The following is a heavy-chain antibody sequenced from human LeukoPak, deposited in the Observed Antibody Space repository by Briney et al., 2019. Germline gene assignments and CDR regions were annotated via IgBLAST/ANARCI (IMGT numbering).Heavy chain of an antibody. CDR3: ARVRFLEWTMDV. Sequence: ASVKVSCQASGYTFTGYYMHWGRQAPGQGLEWMGWINPNSGGTNYAQKFQGRVTMTRDTSISTAYMELSRLRSDDTAVYYCARVRFLEWTMDVWGKGTTVTVSS. CDR1: GYTFTGYY. D-gene: IGHD3-3*01. V-gene: IGHV1-2*02. CDR2: INPNSGGT. J-gene: IGHJ6*03.